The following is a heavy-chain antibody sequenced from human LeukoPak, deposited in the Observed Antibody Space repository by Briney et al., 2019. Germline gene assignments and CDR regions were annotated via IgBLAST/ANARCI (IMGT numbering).Heavy chain of an antibody. J-gene: IGHJ4*02. V-gene: IGHV7-4-1*02. CDR3: ARGYDSSGYFSD. D-gene: IGHD3-22*01. CDR2: IDTNTGNP. Sequence: ASVKVSCKASGYTFSSNAINWVRQAPGQGLEWMGWIDTNTGNPTYAQGFTGRFVFSLDTSVSTAYLQISSLKAEDTAEYFCARGYDSSGYFSDWGQGTLVTVSS. CDR1: GYTFSSNA.